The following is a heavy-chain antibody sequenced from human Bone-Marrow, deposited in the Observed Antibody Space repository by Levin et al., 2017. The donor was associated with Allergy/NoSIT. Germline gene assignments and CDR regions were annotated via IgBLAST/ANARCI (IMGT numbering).Heavy chain of an antibody. V-gene: IGHV3-21*01. CDR3: ARDLFDY. Sequence: PGESLKISCAASGFTFSSYSMIWVRQAPGKGLEWVSSISSSSSHIYHADSVKGRFTMSRDNAKNSLYLQMNSLRVEDTAVYYWARDLFDYWGQGTLVTVSS. CDR2: ISSSSSHI. J-gene: IGHJ4*02. CDR1: GFTFSSYS.